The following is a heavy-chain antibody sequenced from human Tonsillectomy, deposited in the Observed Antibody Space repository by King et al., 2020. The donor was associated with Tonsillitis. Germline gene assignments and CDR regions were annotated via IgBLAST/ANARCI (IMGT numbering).Heavy chain of an antibody. CDR2: IYHSGST. CDR3: ARVHSFGSGSSPRLNWFDP. Sequence: QLQESGSGLVRPSQTLSLTCAVSGGSISSGGYSWSWIRQPPGKGLEWIGYIYHSGSTYYNPSLKSRVTISLDRSRNQFSLKLRSVTAADTAVYYCARVHSFGSGSSPRLNWFDPWGQGTLVTVSS. J-gene: IGHJ5*02. V-gene: IGHV4-30-2*01. D-gene: IGHD3-10*01. CDR1: GGSISSGGYS.